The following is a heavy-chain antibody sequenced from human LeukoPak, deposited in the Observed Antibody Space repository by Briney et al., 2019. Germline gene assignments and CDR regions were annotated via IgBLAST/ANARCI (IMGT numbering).Heavy chain of an antibody. CDR3: AKDRGGYCSGGSCYGGAFDI. J-gene: IGHJ3*02. CDR2: INSDGSST. CDR1: GFTFSSYW. Sequence: GGSLRLSCPASGFTFSSYWMHWVRQAPGKGLVWVSRINSDGSSTSYADSVKGRFTISRDNSKNTLYLQMNSLRAEDTAVYYCAKDRGGYCSGGSCYGGAFDIWGQGTMVTVSS. V-gene: IGHV3-74*01. D-gene: IGHD2-15*01.